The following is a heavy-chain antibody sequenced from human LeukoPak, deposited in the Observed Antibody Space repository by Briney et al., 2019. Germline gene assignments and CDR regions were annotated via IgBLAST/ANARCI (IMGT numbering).Heavy chain of an antibody. Sequence: ASVKVSCKASGYTFTAYYIHWVRQAPGQGLEWMGWISPISGGTSYAQKFQGRVTMTRDTSISTANMEVNRLRTDDTAVYYCARAPRIEVATTYFDYWGQGALVTVSS. CDR2: ISPISGGT. D-gene: IGHD5-24*01. CDR1: GYTFTAYY. V-gene: IGHV1-2*02. J-gene: IGHJ4*02. CDR3: ARAPRIEVATTYFDY.